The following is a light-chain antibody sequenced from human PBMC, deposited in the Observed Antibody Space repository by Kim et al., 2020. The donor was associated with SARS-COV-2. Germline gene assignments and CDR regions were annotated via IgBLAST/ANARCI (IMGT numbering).Light chain of an antibody. J-gene: IGLJ3*02. Sequence: ALGQTVRITCQGDVLRTYYASWYQQKPGQAPILVIYGKNNRPSGIPDRFSASTSGNTGSLTIAGAQAEDEADYYCNSRDISGNHLVFGGGTQLTVL. CDR1: VLRTYY. CDR2: GKN. CDR3: NSRDISGNHLV. V-gene: IGLV3-19*01.